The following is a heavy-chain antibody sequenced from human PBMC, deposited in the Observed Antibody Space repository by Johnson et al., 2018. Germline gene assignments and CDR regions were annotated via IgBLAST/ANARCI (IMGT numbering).Heavy chain of an antibody. CDR3: AKDRQWLVEVGY. J-gene: IGHJ4*02. D-gene: IGHD6-19*01. CDR2: IGTPGDT. CDR1: GFTFSSYD. Sequence: VQLVESGGGLVQPGGSLRLSCAASGFTFSSYDMHWVRQATGKGLEWVSAIGTPGDTYYPGSVKGRFTISRENAKNKLYLQMNNLRAADTAVYYCAKDRQWLVEVGYWGQGTLVIVSS. V-gene: IGHV3-13*01.